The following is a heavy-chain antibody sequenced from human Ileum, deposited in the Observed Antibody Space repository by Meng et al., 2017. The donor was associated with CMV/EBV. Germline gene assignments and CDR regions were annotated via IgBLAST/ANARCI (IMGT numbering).Heavy chain of an antibody. J-gene: IGHJ4*02. CDR1: GGSLTGYY. CDR2: INYSEST. D-gene: IGHD3-10*01. V-gene: IGHV4-34*02. Sequence: QVQLQLWGAGLLKSSETLSLTCAVSGGSLTGYYCSWIRQPPGKGLEWIGEINYSESTNYNPYLSSPVTISVDTFKNQCSLKLRSVTAADTAVYYCARRVGSGKYYFDYWSQGTLVTVSS. CDR3: ARRVGSGKYYFDY.